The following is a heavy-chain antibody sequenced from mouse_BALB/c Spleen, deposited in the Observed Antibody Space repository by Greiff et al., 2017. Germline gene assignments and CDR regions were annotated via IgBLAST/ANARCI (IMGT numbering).Heavy chain of an antibody. Sequence: VQLKESGPELVKPGASVKMSCKASGYTFTSYVMHWVKQKPGQGLEWIGYINPYNDGTKYNEKFKGKATLTSDKSSSTAYMELSSLTSEDSAVYYCARPIYYCGSKGDAMDYWGQGTSVTVSS. CDR3: ARPIYYCGSKGDAMDY. CDR2: INPYNDGT. V-gene: IGHV1-14*01. D-gene: IGHD1-1*01. J-gene: IGHJ4*01. CDR1: GYTFTSYV.